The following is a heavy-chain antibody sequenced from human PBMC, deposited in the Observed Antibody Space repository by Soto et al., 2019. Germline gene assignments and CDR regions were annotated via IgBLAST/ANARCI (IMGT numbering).Heavy chain of an antibody. CDR3: ARDLPDYGGNSGFDP. J-gene: IGHJ5*02. V-gene: IGHV4-30-4*01. CDR1: GGSISSGDYY. Sequence: SETLSLTCTVSGGSISSGDYYRSWIRQPPGKGLEWIGYIYYSGSTYYNPSLKSRVTISVDTSKNQFSLKLSSVTAADTAVYYCARDLPDYGGNSGFDPWGQGTLVTVSS. D-gene: IGHD4-17*01. CDR2: IYYSGST.